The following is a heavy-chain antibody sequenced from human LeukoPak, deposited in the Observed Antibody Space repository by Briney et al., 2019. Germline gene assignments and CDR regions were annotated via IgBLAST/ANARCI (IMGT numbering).Heavy chain of an antibody. Sequence: VASVKLSCKSSGYTFTSYGISWVRHAPGQALEWMGWISAYNGNTNYAQKLQGRVTMTTDTSTSTAYMELRSIRSDGRAVYYCARWGEWELLIYWGQGTLVIVSS. J-gene: IGHJ4*02. CDR1: GYTFTSYG. V-gene: IGHV1-18*01. CDR3: ARWGEWELLIY. D-gene: IGHD1-26*01. CDR2: ISAYNGNT.